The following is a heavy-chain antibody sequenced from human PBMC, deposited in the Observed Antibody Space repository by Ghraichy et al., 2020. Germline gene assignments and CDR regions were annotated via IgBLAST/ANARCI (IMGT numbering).Heavy chain of an antibody. Sequence: GGSLRLSCAASGFTFSSYSMNWVRQAPGKGLEWVSSISSSSSYIYYADSVKGRFTISRDNAKNSLYLQMNSLRAEDTAVYYCARSDLDSSSSSPDYYYYYGMDVWGQGTTVTVSS. J-gene: IGHJ6*02. CDR2: ISSSSSYI. CDR1: GFTFSSYS. V-gene: IGHV3-21*01. D-gene: IGHD6-6*01. CDR3: ARSDLDSSSSSPDYYYYYGMDV.